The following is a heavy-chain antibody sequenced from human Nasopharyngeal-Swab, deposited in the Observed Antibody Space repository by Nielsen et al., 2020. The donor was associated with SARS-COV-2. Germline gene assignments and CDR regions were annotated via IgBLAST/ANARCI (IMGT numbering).Heavy chain of an antibody. V-gene: IGHV4-34*01. CDR1: GGSFSGYY. D-gene: IGHD2-21*01. Sequence: SETLSLTCAVYGGSFSGYYWSWIRQPPGKGLEWIGEIKHSGSTNYNPSLKSRVTISVDKSKNQFSLKLSSVTAADTAVYYCARAGILWGINAFDIWGQGTMVTVSS. CDR2: IKHSGST. J-gene: IGHJ3*02. CDR3: ARAGILWGINAFDI.